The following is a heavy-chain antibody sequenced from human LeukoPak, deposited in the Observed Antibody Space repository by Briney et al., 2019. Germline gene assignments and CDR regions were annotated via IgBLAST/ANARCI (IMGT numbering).Heavy chain of an antibody. CDR1: GFTFSSYG. CDR3: ARDPPPQWHYYYYYYMDV. CDR2: IRYDGSNK. V-gene: IGHV3-30*02. D-gene: IGHD6-19*01. Sequence: PGGSLRLSCAASGFTFSSYGMHWVRQAPGKGLEWVAFIRYDGSNKYYADSVKGRFTISRDNSKNTLYLQMNSLRAEDTAVYYCARDPPPQWHYYYYYYMDVWGKGTTVTVSS. J-gene: IGHJ6*03.